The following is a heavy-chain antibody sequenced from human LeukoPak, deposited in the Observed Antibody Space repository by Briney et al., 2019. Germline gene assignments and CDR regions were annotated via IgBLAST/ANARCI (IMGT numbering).Heavy chain of an antibody. CDR2: INHSGST. CDR3: ARGGIVVVVAATSFDI. D-gene: IGHD2-15*01. CDR1: GGSFSGYY. V-gene: IGHV4-34*01. J-gene: IGHJ3*02. Sequence: SETLSLTCAVYGGSFSGYYWSWIRQPPGKGLEWIGEINHSGSTNYNPSLKSRDTISVDTSKNQFSLKLSSVTAADTAVYYCARGGIVVVVAATSFDIWGQGTMVTVSS.